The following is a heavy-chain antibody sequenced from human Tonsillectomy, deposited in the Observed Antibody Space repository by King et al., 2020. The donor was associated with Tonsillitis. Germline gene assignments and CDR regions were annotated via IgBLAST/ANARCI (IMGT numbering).Heavy chain of an antibody. Sequence: VQLVESGTEVKVPGASVTVSCKASGYTFTHYHIHWLRQAPGQGLEWMGWIDCNSGSTNYAQNLQGRVTLTRDTSTNTAYMDLRSLRSDDTAIYYCSRETWVYGSWGQGTLVTVSS. CDR2: IDCNSGST. J-gene: IGHJ5*02. V-gene: IGHV1-2*02. CDR1: GYTFTHYH. CDR3: SRETWVYGS. D-gene: IGHD5-24*01.